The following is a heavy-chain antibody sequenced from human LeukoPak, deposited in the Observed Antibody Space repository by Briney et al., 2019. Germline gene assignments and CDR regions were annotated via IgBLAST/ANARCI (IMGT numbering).Heavy chain of an antibody. CDR2: IYYSGST. CDR1: DGSISSSYYY. Sequence: PSETLSLTCTVSDGSISSSYYYSGWIRQPPGKGLEWMGSIYYSGSTYYNPSLKSRVTISVDTPKNQFSLKLNSVTAADTAVYYCARRHYDSWPNFDYWGQGTLVTVSS. V-gene: IGHV4-39*01. CDR3: ARRHYDSWPNFDY. J-gene: IGHJ4*02. D-gene: IGHD3-22*01.